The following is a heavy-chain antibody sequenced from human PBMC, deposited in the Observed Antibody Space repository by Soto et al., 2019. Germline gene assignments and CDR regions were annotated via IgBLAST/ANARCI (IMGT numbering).Heavy chain of an antibody. J-gene: IGHJ4*02. CDR1: GFTFSSYG. D-gene: IGHD2-2*01. Sequence: QVQLVGSGGGVVQPGRSLRLSCAASGFTFSSYGMHWVRQAPGKGLEWVAVIWYDGSNKYYADSVKGRFTISRDNSKNTLYLQMNSLRAEDTAVYYCARDSGYCSSTSCYEGVDYWGQGTLVTVSS. CDR2: IWYDGSNK. V-gene: IGHV3-33*01. CDR3: ARDSGYCSSTSCYEGVDY.